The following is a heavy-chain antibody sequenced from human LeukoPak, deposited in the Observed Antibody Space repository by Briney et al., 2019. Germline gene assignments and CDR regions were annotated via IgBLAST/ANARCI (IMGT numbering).Heavy chain of an antibody. D-gene: IGHD3-22*01. CDR1: GFTFNNSA. J-gene: IGHJ4*02. CDR3: TKTTTGYSSGQYPGWPADH. CDR2: IFGSGGSA. Sequence: PGGSLRLSCTASGFTFNNSAMYWVRQAPRKGLEWVAGIFGSGGSAHYADSVKGRFTISRDNSKNTVYLQMDSLRGEDTAVYYCTKTTTGYSSGQYPGWPADHWGQGALVTVSS. V-gene: IGHV3-23*01.